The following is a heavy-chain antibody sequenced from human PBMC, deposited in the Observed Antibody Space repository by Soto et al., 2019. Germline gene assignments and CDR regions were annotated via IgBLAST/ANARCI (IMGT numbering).Heavy chain of an antibody. Sequence: QVQLVQSGAEVKKPGASVKVSCKVSGYTLTELYMHWVRQAPGKGLEWMGGFDPEDGETIYAQKFQGRITMTEDTSTYTAYMESSSLRSEDTALYYFATPGLIRGAFDIWGQGTMVTSSS. CDR3: ATPGLIRGAFDI. CDR2: FDPEDGET. CDR1: GYTLTELY. V-gene: IGHV1-24*01. D-gene: IGHD3-10*01. J-gene: IGHJ3*02.